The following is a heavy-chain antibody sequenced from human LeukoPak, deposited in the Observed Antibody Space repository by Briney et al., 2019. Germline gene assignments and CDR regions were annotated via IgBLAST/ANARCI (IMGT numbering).Heavy chain of an antibody. CDR3: ARTSYCGGDCSFDY. Sequence: GGSLRLSCAASGFTVSSNYMSWVRQAPGKGLEWVSVIFSGGSKYYADSVKGRFTISRDNSKNTLYLQINSLRAEDTAVYYCARTSYCGGDCSFDYWGQGTLVTVSS. J-gene: IGHJ4*02. V-gene: IGHV3-53*01. CDR2: IFSGGSK. D-gene: IGHD2-21*02. CDR1: GFTVSSNY.